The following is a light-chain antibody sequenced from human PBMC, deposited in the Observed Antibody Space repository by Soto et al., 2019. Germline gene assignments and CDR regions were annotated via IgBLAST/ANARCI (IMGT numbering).Light chain of an antibody. CDR2: DAS. J-gene: IGKJ2*01. CDR1: QDISNY. Sequence: DIQMTQSPSSLSASVGDRVTITCQASQDISNYLNWYQQKPGKAPKLLIYDASNLETGVPSRFSGSGSGTDFTFSISSLQPEDIETYYCLQYDNLPYTIGQGNKLVIK. V-gene: IGKV1-33*01. CDR3: LQYDNLPYT.